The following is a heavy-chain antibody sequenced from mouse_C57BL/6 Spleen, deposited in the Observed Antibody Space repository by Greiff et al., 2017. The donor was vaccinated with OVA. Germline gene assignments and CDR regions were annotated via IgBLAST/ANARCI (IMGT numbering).Heavy chain of an antibody. CDR1: GFTFSSYG. D-gene: IGHD3-3*01. Sequence: EVKLQESGGDLVKPGGSLKLSCAASGFTFSSYGMSWVRQTPDKRLEWVATISSGGSYTYYPDSVKGRFTLSRDNAKNTLYLQMSSLKSEDTAMYYCARRGGREAMDDWGQGTSVTVSS. CDR2: ISSGGSYT. CDR3: ARRGGREAMDD. V-gene: IGHV5-6*02. J-gene: IGHJ4*01.